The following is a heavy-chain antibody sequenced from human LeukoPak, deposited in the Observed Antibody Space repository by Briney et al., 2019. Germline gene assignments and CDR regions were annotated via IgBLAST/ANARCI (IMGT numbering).Heavy chain of an antibody. J-gene: IGHJ4*02. Sequence: GGSLRLSCAASRFTFSSYAMHWVRQAPGKGLEWVAVISYDGSNKYYADSVKGRFTISRDSSKNTLYLQMNSLRAEDTAVYYCAKVFAATDFDYWGRGTLVTVSS. CDR3: AKVFAATDFDY. CDR1: RFTFSSYA. D-gene: IGHD6-25*01. V-gene: IGHV3-30*18. CDR2: ISYDGSNK.